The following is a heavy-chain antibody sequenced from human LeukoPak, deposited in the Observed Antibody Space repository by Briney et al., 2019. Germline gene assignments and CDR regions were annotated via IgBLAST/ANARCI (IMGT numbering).Heavy chain of an antibody. J-gene: IGHJ1*01. D-gene: IGHD2-21*02. CDR2: INPDGRDT. CDR1: GFTFNRCW. CDR3: TSWGDTTAEYFQR. V-gene: IGHV3-7*01. Sequence: GGSLRLSCVVSGFTFNRCWMNWVRQAPGKGLEWVAHINPDGRDTYYVDSVKGRFTISRDNAQNSMYLQMDSLRVEDTAVYYCTSWGDTTAEYFQRWGQGTLVTVSS.